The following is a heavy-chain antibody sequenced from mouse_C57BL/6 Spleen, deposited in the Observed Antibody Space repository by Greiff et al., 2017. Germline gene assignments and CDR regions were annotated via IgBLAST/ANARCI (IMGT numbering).Heavy chain of an antibody. D-gene: IGHD1-1*02. Sequence: QVQLQQPGAELVKPGASVKISCKASGYAFRSYWMNWVKQRPGKGLEWIGQIYPGDGDTNYNGKFKGKATLTADKSSSTAYMQLSRLTSEDSAVYFCARERPGTPGYAMDYWGQGTSVTVSS. CDR3: ARERPGTPGYAMDY. J-gene: IGHJ4*01. CDR1: GYAFRSYW. V-gene: IGHV1-80*01. CDR2: IYPGDGDT.